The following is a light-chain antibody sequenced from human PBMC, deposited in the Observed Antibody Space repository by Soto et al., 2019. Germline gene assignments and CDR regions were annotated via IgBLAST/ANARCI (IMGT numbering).Light chain of an antibody. CDR1: QSVLFSSDNENY. V-gene: IGKV4-1*01. CDR2: WAS. J-gene: IGKJ3*01. Sequence: DIVMTQSPDSLAVSLGERATINCKSSQSVLFSSDNENYLAWYQQKVGQPPKLLVYWASTRKSGVPDRFSGSGSGTDFTLTISGLQAEDVAIYYCQQYYSTPFTFGPGTKVEIK. CDR3: QQYYSTPFT.